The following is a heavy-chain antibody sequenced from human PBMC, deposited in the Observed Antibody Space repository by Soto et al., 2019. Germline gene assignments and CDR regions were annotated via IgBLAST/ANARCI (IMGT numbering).Heavy chain of an antibody. D-gene: IGHD5-18*01. CDR2: IYPGDSDT. CDR1: GYSFTSYW. V-gene: IGHV5-51*01. J-gene: IGHJ4*02. CDR3: ATPLGWKAVTAIVYYFDS. Sequence: HWESLKISCQGSGYSFTSYWIGCVRQIPGEDLEWMGIIYPGDSDTRYSRSFQGQVTIPADKYISPAYLQWSSLKDSDTAMYYGATPLGWKAVTAIVYYFDSWGQGTLVNDSS.